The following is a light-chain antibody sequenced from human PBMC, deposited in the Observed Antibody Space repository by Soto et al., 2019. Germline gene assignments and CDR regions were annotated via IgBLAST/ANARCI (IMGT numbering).Light chain of an antibody. J-gene: IGLJ1*01. CDR2: VNN. V-gene: IGLV1-40*01. Sequence: QSVLTQPPSVSGAPGQRITISCTGTSSNIGAGYDVHWYQQLPGTGPKLVIYVNNNRPSGVPDRFSGSKSGTSASLAIAGLQPEDEAEYYCQSYDSSLSGYVFGAGTKLTVL. CDR1: SSNIGAGYD. CDR3: QSYDSSLSGYV.